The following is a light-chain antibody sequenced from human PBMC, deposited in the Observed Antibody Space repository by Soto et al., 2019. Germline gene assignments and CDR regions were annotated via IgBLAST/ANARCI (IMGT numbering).Light chain of an antibody. CDR3: QSYDSSRGRV. J-gene: IGLJ3*02. V-gene: IGLV1-40*01. CDR1: SSNIGAGFD. Sequence: QSVLTQPPSVSGAPGQRVTISCTGSSSNIGAGFDVHWYQQLPGTAPKLLIYGNNNRPSGVPDRFSGSKSGTSASLAITGLQAEDEADYYCQSYDSSRGRVFGGGTKLTVL. CDR2: GNN.